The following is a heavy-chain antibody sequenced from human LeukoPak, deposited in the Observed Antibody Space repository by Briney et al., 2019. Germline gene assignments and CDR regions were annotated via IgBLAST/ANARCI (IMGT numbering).Heavy chain of an antibody. J-gene: IGHJ6*03. CDR2: FDPEDGET. D-gene: IGHD6-6*01. CDR3: ASSSIAARAPFYYYYMDV. Sequence: GASVKVSCKVSGYTLTELSMHWVRQAPGKGLEWMGGFDPEDGETIYAQKFQGRVTMTEDTSTDTAYMELSSLRSDDTAVYYCASSSIAARAPFYYYYMDVWGKGTTVTVSS. V-gene: IGHV1-24*01. CDR1: GYTLTELS.